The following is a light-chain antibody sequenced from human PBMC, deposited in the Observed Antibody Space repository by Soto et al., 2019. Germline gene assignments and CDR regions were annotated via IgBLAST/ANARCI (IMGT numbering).Light chain of an antibody. J-gene: IGKJ4*01. Sequence: DIQMTQSPSSLSASVGDRVTITCQASQDIGNYLNWYQLKPGKAPNLLIYDASNLETGVPSRFSEVGFGKVFTFATTSRKPEDIATNYCNHYNISPPPSAGGTKGRSN. CDR1: QDIGNY. V-gene: IGKV1-33*01. CDR3: NHYNISPPP. CDR2: DAS.